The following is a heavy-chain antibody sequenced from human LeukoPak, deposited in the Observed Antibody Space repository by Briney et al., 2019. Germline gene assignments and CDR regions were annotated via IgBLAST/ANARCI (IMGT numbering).Heavy chain of an antibody. CDR2: IYYRGTT. J-gene: IGHJ4*02. D-gene: IGHD5-12*01. Sequence: PSETLSLTCTVSGDSIDSYYWSWIRQPPGKGLEWIGYIYYRGTTSYNPFLKSRVTISVDTSKNQFSLKLNSVAAADTAVYYCARLPRYGGYDHFDYWGQGILVIVSS. CDR1: GDSIDSYY. CDR3: ARLPRYGGYDHFDY. V-gene: IGHV4-59*12.